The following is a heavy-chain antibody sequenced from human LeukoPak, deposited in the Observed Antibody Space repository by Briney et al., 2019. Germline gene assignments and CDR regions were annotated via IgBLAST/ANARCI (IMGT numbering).Heavy chain of an antibody. V-gene: IGHV3-23*01. CDR2: ISGSGDSA. CDR1: GFTFSIYT. CDR3: AKRVGEYRSTWFLDY. J-gene: IGHJ4*02. D-gene: IGHD6-13*01. Sequence: GASLRLSCAASGFTFSIYTMTWVRQAPGKGLEWVSVISGSGDSAFYADSVRGRLTISRDNSKNTLYLQMNSLRAEDTAVYYCAKRVGEYRSTWFLDYWGQGTLVTVSS.